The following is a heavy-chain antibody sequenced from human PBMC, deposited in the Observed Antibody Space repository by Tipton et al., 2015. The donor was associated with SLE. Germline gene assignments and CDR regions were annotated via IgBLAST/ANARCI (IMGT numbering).Heavy chain of an antibody. CDR3: SRGPSWSGYYYYFDY. CDR2: MNPKSGNT. CDR1: GYTFTSYD. J-gene: IGHJ4*02. Sequence: QVQLVQSGAEVKKPGAAVKVSCKASGYTFTSYDINWVRQATGQGLEWMGWMNPKSGNTGYAQKFQGIVSITRNTSISTAYMGLGSRRSDNSSVDYCSRGPSWSGYYYYFDYWGQGTLVTVSS. D-gene: IGHD3-3*01. V-gene: IGHV1-8*01.